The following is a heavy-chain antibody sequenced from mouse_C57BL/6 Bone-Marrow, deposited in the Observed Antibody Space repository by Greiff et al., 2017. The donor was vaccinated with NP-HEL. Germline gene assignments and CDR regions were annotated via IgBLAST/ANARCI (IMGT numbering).Heavy chain of an antibody. D-gene: IGHD2-10*01. CDR2: IHPNSGST. Sequence: QVQLQQSGAELVKPGASVKLSCKASGYTFTSYWMHWVKQRPGQGLEWIGMIHPNSGSTNYNEKFKSKATLTVDKSSSTAYMQLSSLTSEDSAVYYCAKTGAYYPFAYWGQGTLVTVSA. V-gene: IGHV1-64*01. CDR3: AKTGAYYPFAY. CDR1: GYTFTSYW. J-gene: IGHJ3*01.